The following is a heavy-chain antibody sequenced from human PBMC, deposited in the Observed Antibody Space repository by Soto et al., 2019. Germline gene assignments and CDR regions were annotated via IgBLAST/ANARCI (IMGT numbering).Heavy chain of an antibody. CDR3: ARIDDYLWGSQNWFAP. CDR1: GYSFTNYW. Sequence: PGESLKISCKASGYSFTNYWIGWVRQMPGKGLEWMGVIYPGDSDTKYSPSFQGQVTISADKSISTAYLQWSSLKASDTAMYYCARIDDYLWGSQNWFAPWGQGTLVTVSS. D-gene: IGHD3-16*01. V-gene: IGHV5-51*01. CDR2: IYPGDSDT. J-gene: IGHJ5*02.